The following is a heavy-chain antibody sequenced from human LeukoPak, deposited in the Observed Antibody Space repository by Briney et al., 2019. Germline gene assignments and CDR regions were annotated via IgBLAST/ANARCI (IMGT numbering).Heavy chain of an antibody. Sequence: PSETLSLTCTVSGGSISSYYWSWIRQPPGKGLEWIGYIYYSGSTNYNPSLKTRVAISVDTSKTQFSLKLSSVTAADTAVYYCARGSGSYPYYFDYWGQGTLVTVSS. CDR3: ARGSGSYPYYFDY. CDR2: IYYSGST. J-gene: IGHJ4*02. V-gene: IGHV4-59*01. D-gene: IGHD1-26*01. CDR1: GGSISSYY.